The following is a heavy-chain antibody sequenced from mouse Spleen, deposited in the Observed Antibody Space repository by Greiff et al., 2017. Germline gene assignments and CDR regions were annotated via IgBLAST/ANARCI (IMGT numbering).Heavy chain of an antibody. D-gene: IGHD2-3*01. V-gene: IGHV1-50*01. CDR3: ARGDGYSAWFAY. CDR2: IDPSDSYT. J-gene: IGHJ3*01. Sequence: QVQLQQPGAELVKPGASVKLSCKASGYTFTSYWMQWVKQRPGQGLEWIGEIDPSDSYTNYNQKFKGKATLTVDTSSSTAYMQLSSLTSEDSAVYYWARGDGYSAWFAYWGQGTLVTVSA. CDR1: GYTFTSYW.